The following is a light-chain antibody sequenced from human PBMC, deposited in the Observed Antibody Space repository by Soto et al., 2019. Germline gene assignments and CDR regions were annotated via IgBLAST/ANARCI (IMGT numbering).Light chain of an antibody. CDR1: QDINYW. Sequence: DIQMTQSPSTLPASVGDRVTITCRASQDINYWLAWYQQKPGKAPKLLMYKASNLESGVPSRFSGSGSETEFSLTISSLQPDDFATYYCQQYKSFPWTCDQGTKVEIK. J-gene: IGKJ1*01. V-gene: IGKV1-5*03. CDR3: QQYKSFPWT. CDR2: KAS.